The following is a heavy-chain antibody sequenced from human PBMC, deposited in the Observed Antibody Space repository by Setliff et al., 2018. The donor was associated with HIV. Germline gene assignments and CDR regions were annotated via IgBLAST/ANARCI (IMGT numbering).Heavy chain of an antibody. CDR3: ARTRGYTYGYIDS. D-gene: IGHD5-18*01. CDR2: IYYSGST. J-gene: IGHJ4*02. CDR1: GGSFSGYY. V-gene: IGHV4-34*01. Sequence: PSETLSLTCAVYGGSFSGYYWSWIRQPPGKGLEWIGSIYYSGSTYYNPSLKSRVTISVDTSKNQFSLKLNSVTAADTAVYYCARTRGYTYGYIDSWAQGTLVTVSS.